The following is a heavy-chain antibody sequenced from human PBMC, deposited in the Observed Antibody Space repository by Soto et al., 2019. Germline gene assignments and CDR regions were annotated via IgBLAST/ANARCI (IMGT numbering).Heavy chain of an antibody. V-gene: IGHV2-5*02. CDR1: GFSLSTSGVG. Sequence: QITLKESGPTLVKPTQTLTLTCTFSGFSLSTSGVGVGWIRQPPGKALEWLALIYWDDDTRYSPSLKSRPPITKDTSKSQVVLTMTNMDPVDTATYYCAHYYGDSIGYYCCGMDVWGQGTTVTVSS. CDR2: IYWDDDT. J-gene: IGHJ6*02. CDR3: AHYYGDSIGYYCCGMDV. D-gene: IGHD4-17*01.